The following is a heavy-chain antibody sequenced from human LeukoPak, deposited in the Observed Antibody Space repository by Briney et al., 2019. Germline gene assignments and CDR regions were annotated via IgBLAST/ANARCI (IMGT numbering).Heavy chain of an antibody. CDR3: ARDERTFYSNYYMDV. V-gene: IGHV1-2*02. J-gene: IGHJ6*03. CDR2: INPNSGGT. D-gene: IGHD4-11*01. Sequence: ASVKVSCKASGYTFTGYYMHWVRQAPGQGLEWMGWINPNSGGTNYAQKFQGRVTMTRDTSTSTVYMELSSLRSEDTAVYYCARDERTFYSNYYMDVWGKGTTVTVSS. CDR1: GYTFTGYY.